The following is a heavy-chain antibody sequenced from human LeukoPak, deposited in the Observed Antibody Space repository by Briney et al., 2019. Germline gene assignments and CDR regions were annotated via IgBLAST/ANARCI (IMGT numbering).Heavy chain of an antibody. V-gene: IGHV3-23*01. Sequence: PGGSLRLSCAASGFTFSGSAMSWVRQAPGKGLEWVSSISGSGGSTYYADAVKGRFTSSRDNSKNTQYLQMNSLRAEDTAVYDCAKVEYSSNIPQHWGQGTLVTVSS. CDR1: GFTFSGSA. J-gene: IGHJ1*01. CDR2: ISGSGGST. CDR3: AKVEYSSNIPQH. D-gene: IGHD6-6*01.